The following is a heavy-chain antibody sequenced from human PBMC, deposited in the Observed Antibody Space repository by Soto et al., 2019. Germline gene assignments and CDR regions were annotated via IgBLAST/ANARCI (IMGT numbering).Heavy chain of an antibody. CDR2: INPSGGST. CDR1: GYTFTTYY. V-gene: IGHV1-46*01. Sequence: QVQLVQSGAEVKKHGASVKVSCKASGYTFTTYYMHWVRQAPGQGLEWMGIINPSGGSTSYPQKFQGRVTMTRDTSTSTVYMELSSLRSEDTAFYYCARRETNFGEDAFDIWGQGTMVTVSS. CDR3: ARRETNFGEDAFDI. D-gene: IGHD3-16*01. J-gene: IGHJ3*02.